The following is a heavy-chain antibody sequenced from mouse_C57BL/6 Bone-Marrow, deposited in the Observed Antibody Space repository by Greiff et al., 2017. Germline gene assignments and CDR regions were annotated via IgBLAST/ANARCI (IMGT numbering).Heavy chain of an antibody. V-gene: IGHV1-69*01. D-gene: IGHD2-4*01. CDR3: ARNDYDSYWYFDV. Sequence: VQLQQPGAELVMPGASVKLSCKASGYTFTSYWMHWVKQRPGQGLEWIGEIDPSDSYTNYNQKFKGKSTLTVDKSSSTAYMQLSSLTSEDSAVYYCARNDYDSYWYFDVCGTGTTVTVSS. J-gene: IGHJ1*03. CDR2: IDPSDSYT. CDR1: GYTFTSYW.